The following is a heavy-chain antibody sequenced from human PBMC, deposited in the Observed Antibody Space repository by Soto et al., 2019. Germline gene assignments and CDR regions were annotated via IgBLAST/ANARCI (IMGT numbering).Heavy chain of an antibody. V-gene: IGHV3-15*01. D-gene: IGHD2-15*01. CDR3: CVVKRLDQYSTSGYWFDP. J-gene: IGHJ5*02. Sequence: GGSLRLSCAASGFTFSHAWMSWVRQAPGKGLEWVGRIKSKADGETKDYGAPVRGRFTISRDDAKDTLYLQMNSLRIEDTAVYYCCVVKRLDQYSTSGYWFDPWGPGTLVTVSS. CDR2: IKSKADGETK. CDR1: GFTFSHAW.